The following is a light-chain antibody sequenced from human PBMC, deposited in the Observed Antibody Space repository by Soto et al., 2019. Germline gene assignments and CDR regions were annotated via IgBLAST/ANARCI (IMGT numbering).Light chain of an antibody. CDR1: SSDIGNYNY. CDR3: SSYTSSSPYV. Sequence: QYVLTQPASVSGSPGQSITISCTGTSSDIGNYNYVSWYRQYPGKAPKLMIYEVSNRPAGVSNRLSGSKSGNTASLTISGLQAEDEADYYCSSYTSSSPYVFGTGTKVTVL. CDR2: EVS. V-gene: IGLV2-14*01. J-gene: IGLJ1*01.